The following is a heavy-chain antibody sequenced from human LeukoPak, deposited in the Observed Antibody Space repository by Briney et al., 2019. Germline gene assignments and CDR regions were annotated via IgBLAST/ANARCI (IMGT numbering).Heavy chain of an antibody. J-gene: IGHJ4*02. Sequence: PSESLSLTCTVSGGSISSYYWSWIRQPAGNGLEWIGYIYYSGSTNYNPSLKSRVTISVDTSKNQFSLKLSSVTAADTAVYYCARGNLGGFDYWGQGTLVTVSS. D-gene: IGHD3-16*01. CDR3: ARGNLGGFDY. CDR1: GGSISSYY. V-gene: IGHV4-59*01. CDR2: IYYSGST.